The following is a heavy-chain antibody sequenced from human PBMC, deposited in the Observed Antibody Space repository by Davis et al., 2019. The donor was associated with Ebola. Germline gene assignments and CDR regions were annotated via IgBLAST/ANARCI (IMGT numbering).Heavy chain of an antibody. J-gene: IGHJ4*02. D-gene: IGHD4-17*01. Sequence: PGGSLRLSCAASGFTFSGSAMHWVRQASGKGLEWVGRIRSKANSYATAYAASVKGRFTISRDDSKNTTYLQMNSLKTEDTAVYYCTSQTTVTDYWGQGTLVTVSS. V-gene: IGHV3-73*01. CDR1: GFTFSGSA. CDR3: TSQTTVTDY. CDR2: IRSKANSYAT.